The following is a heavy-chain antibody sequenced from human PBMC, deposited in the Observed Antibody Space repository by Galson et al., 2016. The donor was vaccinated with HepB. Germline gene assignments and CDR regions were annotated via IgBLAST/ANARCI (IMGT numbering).Heavy chain of an antibody. CDR3: ANQSPYGYYYLPDYYYGMDV. CDR2: IGGRGGST. CDR1: GFTFRSFA. Sequence: SLRLSCAASGFTFRSFAMSWVRQAPGKGLEWVSAIGGRGGSTYYADSVKGRFTISRDNSKNRLYLQMNSLRAEDTAVYYCANQSPYGYYYLPDYYYGMDVWGQGTTVTVSS. J-gene: IGHJ6*02. D-gene: IGHD4-17*01. V-gene: IGHV3-23*01.